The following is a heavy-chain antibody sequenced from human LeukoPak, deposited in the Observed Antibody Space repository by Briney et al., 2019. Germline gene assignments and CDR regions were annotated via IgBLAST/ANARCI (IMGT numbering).Heavy chain of an antibody. CDR2: IIPIIGIA. CDR1: GGTFXSYA. J-gene: IGHJ4*02. D-gene: IGHD3-22*01. Sequence: SVSVSCXASGGTFXSYAISWVRQAPGQGLEWMGRIIPIIGIANYAQKFQVRVTITADKSTSTAYMELSSLRSEDTAVYYCARGGRYYYDSSGYLPDYWGQGTLVTVSS. CDR3: ARGGRYYYDSSGYLPDY. V-gene: IGHV1-69*04.